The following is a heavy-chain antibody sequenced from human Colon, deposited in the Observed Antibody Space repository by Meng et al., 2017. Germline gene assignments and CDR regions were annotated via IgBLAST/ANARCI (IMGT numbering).Heavy chain of an antibody. Sequence: QVQLVQSGSELKKPGASVKVTCKTSGYLFSYSAMNWVRQAPGRGLEWMGWSNTKTGNPTYAQAFTGRFVFSLDTSVSTAYLQINDLKADDTAVYYCAREGSDSWIYYWGQGTLVTVSS. CDR1: GYLFSYSA. CDR3: AREGSDSWIYY. V-gene: IGHV7-4-1*02. CDR2: SNTKTGNP. J-gene: IGHJ4*02. D-gene: IGHD6-13*01.